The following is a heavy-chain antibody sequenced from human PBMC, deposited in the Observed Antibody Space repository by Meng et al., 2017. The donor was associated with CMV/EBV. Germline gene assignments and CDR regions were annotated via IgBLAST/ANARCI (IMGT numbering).Heavy chain of an antibody. V-gene: IGHV3-30-3*01. CDR3: ARVHTTNFYGRSDYGPNWDY. CDR2: ISFDGINQ. Sequence: HFFRQTPVHGPHWVAVISFDGINQFCAASFNPPFTISSANSENTLFLLLTSLRAADTAVYYCARVHTTNFYGRSDYGPNWDYWGQGTLVTVSS. D-gene: IGHD5-12*01. J-gene: IGHJ4*02.